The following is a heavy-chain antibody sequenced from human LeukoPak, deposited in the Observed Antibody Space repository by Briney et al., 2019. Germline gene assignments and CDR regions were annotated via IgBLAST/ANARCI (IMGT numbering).Heavy chain of an antibody. CDR1: GGSISSSSYY. CDR2: IYYSGST. CDR3: ASCLLRPFDY. J-gene: IGHJ4*02. V-gene: IGHV4-39*07. D-gene: IGHD1-26*01. Sequence: SETLSLTCTVSGGSISSSSYYWGWIRQPPGKGLEWIGSIYYSGSTYYNPSLKSRVTISVDTSKNQFSLKLSSVTAADTAVYYCASCLLRPFDYWGQGTLVTVSS.